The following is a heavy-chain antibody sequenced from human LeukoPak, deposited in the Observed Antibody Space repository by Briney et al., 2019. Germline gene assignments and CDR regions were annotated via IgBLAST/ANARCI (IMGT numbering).Heavy chain of an antibody. D-gene: IGHD3-3*01. CDR2: VHLDGRT. CDR1: GGSLSSYY. V-gene: IGHV4-59*12. Sequence: SETLSLTCTVSGGSLSSYYWSWIRQPPGKGLEWIGEVHLDGRTNYNPSLESRLTMSVDVSENQVSLKLTSVTAADTAVYYCAREGGFYRPLDYSGQGTLVTVSS. CDR3: AREGGFYRPLDY. J-gene: IGHJ4*02.